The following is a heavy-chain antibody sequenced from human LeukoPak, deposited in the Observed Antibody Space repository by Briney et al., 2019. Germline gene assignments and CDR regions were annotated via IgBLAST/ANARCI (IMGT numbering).Heavy chain of an antibody. CDR2: INPNSGGT. CDR1: GYTFTDFY. CDR3: ASRKVLRFLEWLPYFQH. Sequence: ASVKVSCKASGYTFTDFYMLWVRQAPGQGLEWMGWINPNSGGTDYAQKFQGRVTMTRDESTSTAYMELSSLRSEDTAVYYCASRKVLRFLEWLPYFQHWGQGTLVTVSS. D-gene: IGHD3-3*01. V-gene: IGHV1-2*02. J-gene: IGHJ1*01.